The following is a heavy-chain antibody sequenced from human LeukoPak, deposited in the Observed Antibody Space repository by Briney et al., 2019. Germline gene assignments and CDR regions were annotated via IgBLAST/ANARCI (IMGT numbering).Heavy chain of an antibody. D-gene: IGHD6-19*01. V-gene: IGHV1-18*01. CDR2: ISAYNGNT. CDR3: ARGIAVAGDAFDI. J-gene: IGHJ3*02. Sequence: GASVKVSCQASGYTFTSYGISWVRLAPGQGLEWMGWISAYNGNTNYAQKLQRRVTMTTDTSTSTAYMELRSLRSDDTAVYYCARGIAVAGDAFDIWGQGTMVTVSS. CDR1: GYTFTSYG.